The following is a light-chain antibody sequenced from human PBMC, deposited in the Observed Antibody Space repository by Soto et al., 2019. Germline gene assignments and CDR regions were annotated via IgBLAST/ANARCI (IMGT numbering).Light chain of an antibody. J-gene: IGKJ2*01. CDR3: QHYNNWPYT. Sequence: EIVMTQSPATLSLSPGESATLSCRASKTIDNTLAWYQRKPGQAPRLLIYDASTRATGVPARFSGSGSGTDFTLTISSLQSEDFAVYYCQHYNNWPYTFGQGTKVEIK. V-gene: IGKV3-15*01. CDR2: DAS. CDR1: KTIDNT.